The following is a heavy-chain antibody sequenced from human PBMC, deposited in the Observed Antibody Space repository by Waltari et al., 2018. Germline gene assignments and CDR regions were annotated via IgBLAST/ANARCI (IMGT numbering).Heavy chain of an antibody. CDR3: ARVPLKARIGDNWYFDL. CDR2: IYSGGST. CDR1: GYSFTSYW. Sequence: EVQLVQSGAEVKKPGESLKISCKGSGYSFTSYWIGWVRQAPGKGLEWVSVIYSGGSTYYADSVKGRFTISRDNSKNTLYLQMNSLRAEDTAVYYCARVPLKARIGDNWYFDLWGRGTLVTVSS. V-gene: IGHV3-53*01. J-gene: IGHJ2*01. D-gene: IGHD2-21*02.